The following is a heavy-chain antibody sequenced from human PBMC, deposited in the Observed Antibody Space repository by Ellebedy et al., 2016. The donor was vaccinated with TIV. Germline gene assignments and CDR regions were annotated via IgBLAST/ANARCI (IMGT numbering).Heavy chain of an antibody. CDR3: ARDLDGGATEFGY. CDR2: LYHSASM. CDR1: GDSISVSTTNY. Sequence: SETLSLTXSVSGDSISVSTTNYWGWFRQSPGKGLEWIASLYHSASMSYNPSLQSRVTTSMDPSKNQFSLKIDSVTAADTAVYYCARDLDGGATEFGYWGQGMLVTVSS. J-gene: IGHJ4*02. V-gene: IGHV4-39*07. D-gene: IGHD1-26*01.